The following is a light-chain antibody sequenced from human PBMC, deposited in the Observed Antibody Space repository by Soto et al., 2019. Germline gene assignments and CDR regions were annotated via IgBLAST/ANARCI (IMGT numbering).Light chain of an antibody. CDR1: SSDVGSYNR. V-gene: IGLV2-18*02. CDR2: EVS. CDR3: SSHTTSGTYV. J-gene: IGLJ1*01. Sequence: QSVLTQPPSVSGSPGQSVTISCTGTSSDVGSYNRVSWYQQPPGTAPRLMIYEVSNRPSGVPDRFSGSKSGNTASLTISGLQTEDEADYYCSSHTTSGTYVFGIGTKVTVL.